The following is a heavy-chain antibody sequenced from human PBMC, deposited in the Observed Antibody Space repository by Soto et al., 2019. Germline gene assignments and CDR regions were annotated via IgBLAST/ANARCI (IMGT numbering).Heavy chain of an antibody. CDR1: GYTFIRYG. CDR2: ISPYNDYT. D-gene: IGHD3-16*01. V-gene: IGHV1-18*01. Sequence: QVQLMQSAGEVKKPGASVRVSCKASGYTFIRYGMTWVRQAPGERLEWLGWISPYNDYTIYAQKVQGRVTMTTDTSTSTVYMDLRGLRSDDTAVYYGARGGYYDNSWGKLNHYGLDVWGQGTSVTVSS. CDR3: ARGGYYDNSWGKLNHYGLDV. J-gene: IGHJ6*02.